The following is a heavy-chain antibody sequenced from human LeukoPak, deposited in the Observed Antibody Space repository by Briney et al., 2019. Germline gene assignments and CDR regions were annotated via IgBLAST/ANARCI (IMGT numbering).Heavy chain of an antibody. Sequence: SETLSLTCTVSGDSISNYYWSWIRQPAGKGLEWIGRIYTSGSTNYNPSLKSRVTMSVDTSKNQFSLKLSSVTAADTAVYYCARDRPGGSSLDYWGQGILVTVSS. V-gene: IGHV4-4*07. CDR2: IYTSGST. CDR3: ARDRPGGSSLDY. D-gene: IGHD6-13*01. J-gene: IGHJ4*02. CDR1: GDSISNYY.